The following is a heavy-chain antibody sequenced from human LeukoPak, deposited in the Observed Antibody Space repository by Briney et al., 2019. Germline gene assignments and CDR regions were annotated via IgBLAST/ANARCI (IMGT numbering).Heavy chain of an antibody. CDR1: GFTFPNYV. CDR3: ANEYSKGDV. D-gene: IGHD4-11*01. Sequence: QPGGSLRLSCAASGFTFPNYVMSWVRQAPGKGLEWVSAISGSGGNTYYADSVKVRFTISRDNSKNTLYLQMNSLRAEDAAVYYCANEYSKGDVWGQGTMVTVSS. V-gene: IGHV3-23*01. J-gene: IGHJ3*01. CDR2: ISGSGGNT.